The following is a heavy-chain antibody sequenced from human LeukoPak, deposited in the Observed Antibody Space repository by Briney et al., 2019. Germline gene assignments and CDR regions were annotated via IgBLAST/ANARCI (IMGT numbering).Heavy chain of an antibody. V-gene: IGHV3-53*01. CDR1: GFTVSSNY. Sequence: GGSLRLSCAASGFTVSSNYMSWVRQAPGKGLEWVSVIYSGGSTYYADSVKGRFTISRDNSKNTLYLQMNSLRAEDTAVYYCARVGGYYYDSLRGAFDIWGQGTMVTVSS. CDR3: ARVGGYYYDSLRGAFDI. J-gene: IGHJ3*02. CDR2: IYSGGST. D-gene: IGHD3-22*01.